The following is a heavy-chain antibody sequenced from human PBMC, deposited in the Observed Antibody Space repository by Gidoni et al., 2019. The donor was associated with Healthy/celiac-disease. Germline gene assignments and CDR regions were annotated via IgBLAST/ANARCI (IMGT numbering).Heavy chain of an antibody. CDR3: ARARIFGVVINWFDP. D-gene: IGHD3-3*02. CDR2: IYYSGST. V-gene: IGHV4-31*03. Sequence: QVQLQESRPGLVKPSQTLSLTCNLSGGSISSGGYYWSWSRQNPGKGLEWIGYIYYSGSTYYNPSLKSRVTISVDTSKNQFSLKLSSVTAADTAVYYCARARIFGVVINWFDPWGQGTLVTVSS. CDR1: GGSISSGGYY. J-gene: IGHJ5*02.